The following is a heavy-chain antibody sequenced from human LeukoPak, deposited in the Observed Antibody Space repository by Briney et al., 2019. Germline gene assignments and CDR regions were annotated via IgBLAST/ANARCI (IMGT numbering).Heavy chain of an antibody. CDR1: GYTFTGYY. Sequence: ASVKVSCKASGYTFTGYYMHWVRQAPGQGLEWMVWINPNSGGTNYAQKFQGRVTMTRDTSISTAYMELSRLRSDDTAVYYCALLWFGESLPGGRFDYWGQGTLVTVSS. V-gene: IGHV1-2*02. CDR3: ALLWFGESLPGGRFDY. D-gene: IGHD3-10*01. CDR2: INPNSGGT. J-gene: IGHJ4*02.